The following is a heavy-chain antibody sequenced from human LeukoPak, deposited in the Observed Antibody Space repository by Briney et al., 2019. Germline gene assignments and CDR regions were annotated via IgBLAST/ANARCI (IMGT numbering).Heavy chain of an antibody. J-gene: IGHJ4*02. CDR3: TRDQYCSSTSCYTPIDY. D-gene: IGHD2-2*02. CDR1: GFTFSSYA. V-gene: IGHV3-49*04. CDR2: IRSKAYGGTT. Sequence: SLRLSCAASGFTFSSYAMSWVRQAPGKGLEWVGFIRSKAYGGTTEYAASVKGRFTISRDDSKSIAYLQMNSLKTEDTAVYYCTRDQYCSSTSCYTPIDYWGQGTLVTVSS.